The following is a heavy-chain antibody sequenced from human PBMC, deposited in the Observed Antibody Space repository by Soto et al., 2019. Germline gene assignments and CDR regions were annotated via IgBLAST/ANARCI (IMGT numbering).Heavy chain of an antibody. V-gene: IGHV4-59*01. CDR1: GGSLTSYY. D-gene: IGHD3-22*01. CDR2: VSSTGST. CDR3: ARFSLPRKSYDSNRGGFES. J-gene: IGHJ5*01. Sequence: NPSETLSLTCTVSGGSLTSYYWTWIRQSPGKGLEWIGYVSSTGSTNYNPSLKSRLTMSLDTSTNEVSLSLTSVTAADASVYFCARFSLPRKSYDSNRGGFESWGQGSMVTVSS.